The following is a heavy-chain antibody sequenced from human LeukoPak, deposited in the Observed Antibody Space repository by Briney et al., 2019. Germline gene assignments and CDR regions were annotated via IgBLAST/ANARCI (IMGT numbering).Heavy chain of an antibody. CDR2: ISGSGGGT. V-gene: IGHV3-23*01. CDR1: GFTFSSYA. Sequence: GGSLRLSCAASGFTFSSYAMSCVCQAPEKGLEWVSTISGSGGGTYYADSVKGRFTISRDDSKNTLYLQMNSLRAEDTAVYYCVKDLGRYRNNCFDYWGQGTLVTVSS. CDR3: VKDLGRYRNNCFDY. J-gene: IGHJ4*02. D-gene: IGHD1-26*01.